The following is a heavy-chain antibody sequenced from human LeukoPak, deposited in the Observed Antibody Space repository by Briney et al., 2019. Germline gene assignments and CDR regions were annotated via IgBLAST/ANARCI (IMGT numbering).Heavy chain of an antibody. CDR1: GFSISNGYY. V-gene: IGHV4-38-2*02. Sequence: SETLSLTCSVSGFSISNGYYWGWIRPPPGKGLEWIGSIYHTGGTFYNPSLKSRVTMSVATSKNQFSLKLSSVTAADTAVYYCARVLDYYGSGTYSFDYWGQGTLVTVSS. J-gene: IGHJ4*02. CDR2: IYHTGGT. D-gene: IGHD3-10*01. CDR3: ARVLDYYGSGTYSFDY.